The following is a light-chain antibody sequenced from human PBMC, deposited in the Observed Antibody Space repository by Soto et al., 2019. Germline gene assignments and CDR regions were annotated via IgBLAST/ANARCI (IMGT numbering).Light chain of an antibody. Sequence: DIQMTQSPSPLSASVGDRVTITCRASQTISTYLNWYQQKPGKAPKLLIYGASSLQSGVPSRFSGSGSGTDFTLPISSLQPEDFGTYYCQQSFSTPRTFGQGTKVDI. CDR3: QQSFSTPRT. CDR1: QTISTY. J-gene: IGKJ1*01. V-gene: IGKV1-39*01. CDR2: GAS.